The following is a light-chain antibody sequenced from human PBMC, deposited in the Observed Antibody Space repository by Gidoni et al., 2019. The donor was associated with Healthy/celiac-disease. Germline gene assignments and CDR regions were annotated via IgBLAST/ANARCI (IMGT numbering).Light chain of an antibody. CDR3: QQSYSTPVT. Sequence: IQMTQYPSSLSASVGDRVTLTCRASPSISSYLNWYQQKPGKAPKLLIYAASSLQSGVPSRFSGSGSGTDFTLTISSLQPEDFATYYCQQSYSTPVTFGPGTKVDIK. CDR1: PSISSY. CDR2: AAS. J-gene: IGKJ3*01. V-gene: IGKV1-39*01.